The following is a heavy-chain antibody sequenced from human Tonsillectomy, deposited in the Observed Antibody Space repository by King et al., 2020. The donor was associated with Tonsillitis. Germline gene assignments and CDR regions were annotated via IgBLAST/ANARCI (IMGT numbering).Heavy chain of an antibody. Sequence: LVQSGAAVKKTGASVKVSCKASGYTFTIYGISWVRQAPGQGLEWMGWVSAYNGHTNYAQKFQGRVTMTTDKSTTTAYMELRSLRSNDTAVYYCARDSASIAFDQWGQGTLVTVSS. D-gene: IGHD5-24*01. J-gene: IGHJ4*02. V-gene: IGHV1-18*01. CDR1: GYTFTIYG. CDR2: VSAYNGHT. CDR3: ARDSASIAFDQ.